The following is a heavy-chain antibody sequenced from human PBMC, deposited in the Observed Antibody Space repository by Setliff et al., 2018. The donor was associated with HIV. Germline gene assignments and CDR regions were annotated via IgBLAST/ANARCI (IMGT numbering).Heavy chain of an antibody. V-gene: IGHV4-59*08. D-gene: IGHD4-17*01. CDR2: IYQNGRT. Sequence: SETLSLTCSVSAGSITGYFWTWIRQPPGKGLEWIGNIYQNGRTNYNASLTSRVTISVDTPKSQFSLKLISVTAADTAVYHCARHLLSRRRGATVTTVGAFDIWGQGTKVTVSS. CDR1: AGSITGYF. J-gene: IGHJ3*02. CDR3: ARHLLSRRRGATVTTVGAFDI.